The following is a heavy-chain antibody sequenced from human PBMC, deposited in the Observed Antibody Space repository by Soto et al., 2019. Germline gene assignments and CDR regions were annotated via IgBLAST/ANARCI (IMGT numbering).Heavy chain of an antibody. V-gene: IGHV3-48*02. Sequence: EVHLAESGGGLVQPGGSLRLTCVASRFIFSSYAMNWVRQAPGKGLEWISFNSITSASIYYAVSVKGRFTISRDNAGNSLYLQMNSLRDEDTAVYYCVGVSTYFEYWGQGTLVTVSS. CDR3: VGVSTYFEY. CDR2: NSITSASI. J-gene: IGHJ4*02. CDR1: RFIFSSYA.